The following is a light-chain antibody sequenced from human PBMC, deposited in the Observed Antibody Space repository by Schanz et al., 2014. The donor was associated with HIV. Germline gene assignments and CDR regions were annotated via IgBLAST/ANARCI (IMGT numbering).Light chain of an antibody. CDR2: SAS. Sequence: DIQLTQSPALLSASVGDRVTITCRASQGISSHLAWYQQKSGQAPKLLIYSASSLQTGVPSRFSGSGSGTEFTLTITSLQPEDFATYYCQQFNSYPLTFGQGTKVAIK. J-gene: IGKJ1*01. CDR3: QQFNSYPLT. V-gene: IGKV1-9*01. CDR1: QGISSH.